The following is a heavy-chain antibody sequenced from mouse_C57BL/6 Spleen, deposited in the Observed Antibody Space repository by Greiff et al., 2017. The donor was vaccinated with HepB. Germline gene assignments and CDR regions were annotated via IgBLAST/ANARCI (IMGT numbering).Heavy chain of an antibody. V-gene: IGHV1-55*01. Sequence: VQLQQPGAELVKPGASVKMSCKASGYTFTSYWITWVKQRPGQGLEWIGDIYPGSGSTNYNEKFKSKATLTVDTSSSTAYMQLSSLTSEDSAGYYCARPPFFYAMDYWGQGTSVTVSS. CDR3: ARPPFFYAMDY. J-gene: IGHJ4*01. CDR1: GYTFTSYW. CDR2: IYPGSGST.